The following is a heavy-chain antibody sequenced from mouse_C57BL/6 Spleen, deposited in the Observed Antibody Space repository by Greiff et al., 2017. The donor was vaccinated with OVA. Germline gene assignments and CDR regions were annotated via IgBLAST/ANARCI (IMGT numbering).Heavy chain of an antibody. V-gene: IGHV5-6*01. CDR1: GFTFSSYG. Sequence: EVQLVESGGDLVKPGGSLKLSCAASGFTFSSYGMSWVRQTPDKRLEWVATISSGGSYTYYPDSVKGRFTISRDNAKNTLYLQMSSLKSEDTAMYYCARQSYGNYLYYFDYWGQGTTLTVSS. CDR3: ARQSYGNYLYYFDY. D-gene: IGHD2-1*01. CDR2: ISSGGSYT. J-gene: IGHJ2*01.